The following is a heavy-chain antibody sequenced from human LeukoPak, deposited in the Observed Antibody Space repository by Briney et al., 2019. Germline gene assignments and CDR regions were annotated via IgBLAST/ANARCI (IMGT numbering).Heavy chain of an antibody. CDR2: INPNSGGT. D-gene: IGHD3-10*01. CDR1: GYTFTGYY. CDR3: AIESGYYYGSCYY. V-gene: IGHV1-2*02. J-gene: IGHJ4*02. Sequence: ASVKVSCKASGYTFTGYYMHWVRQAPGQGLEWMGWINPNSGGTNYAQKFQGRVTMTRDTSISTAYMELSRLRSDDTAVSYCAIESGYYYGSCYYWGQGTLVTVSS.